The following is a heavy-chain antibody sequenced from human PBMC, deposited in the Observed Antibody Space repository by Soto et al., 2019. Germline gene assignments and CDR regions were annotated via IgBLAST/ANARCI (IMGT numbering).Heavy chain of an antibody. CDR1: GFTFSSYG. Sequence: PGGSLRLSCAASGFTFSSYGMHWVRQAPGKGLEWVAVISYDGSNKYYADSVKGRFTISRDNSKNTLYLQMNSLRAEDTAVYYCAKTRISGSYPNGPVIFDYWGQGTLVTVSS. V-gene: IGHV3-30*18. CDR2: ISYDGSNK. CDR3: AKTRISGSYPNGPVIFDY. D-gene: IGHD1-26*01. J-gene: IGHJ4*02.